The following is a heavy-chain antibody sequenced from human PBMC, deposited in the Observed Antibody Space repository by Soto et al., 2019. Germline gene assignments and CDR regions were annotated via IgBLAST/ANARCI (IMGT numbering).Heavy chain of an antibody. V-gene: IGHV3-33*01. CDR3: AREIRPYYFYALDV. Sequence: QEYLVESGGGVVQPGGSLRLSCKGSGFDFKKYGLHWVRQAPGKGLEWVAVIWHDGSIKYYVESVKGRFTISRDNANNTLSLQMHSLRVDATAMYYCAREIRPYYFYALDVWGQGTTVTVSS. CDR2: IWHDGSIK. D-gene: IGHD3-10*01. CDR1: GFDFKKYG. J-gene: IGHJ6*02.